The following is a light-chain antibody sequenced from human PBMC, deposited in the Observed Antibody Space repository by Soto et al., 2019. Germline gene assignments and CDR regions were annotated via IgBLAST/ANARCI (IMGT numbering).Light chain of an antibody. CDR3: QPCSSTPLT. V-gene: IGKV1-39*01. Sequence: SQMTESTSSLFASGGDRVTITCRASQNIGRFLNWHQQKPGKAPNVLINVASTLRSGVPSRFSGSGSGTDFNLTINSLQPEDFATYFCQPCSSTPLTFGGGTKVDI. CDR1: QNIGRF. CDR2: VAS. J-gene: IGKJ4*01.